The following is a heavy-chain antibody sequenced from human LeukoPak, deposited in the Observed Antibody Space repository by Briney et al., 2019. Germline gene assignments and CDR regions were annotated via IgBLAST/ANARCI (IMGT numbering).Heavy chain of an antibody. Sequence: AGTLSLTCGVSGGSISNTNWWSWVRQPPGQGLEWIGEISLTGLTHYNPSLESRVTVSLDKSKNQLSLNPTSVTAADTAVYYCSRENGAFSPFGYWGQGTLVTVLS. D-gene: IGHD2-8*01. V-gene: IGHV4-4*02. J-gene: IGHJ4*02. CDR2: ISLTGLT. CDR3: SRENGAFSPFGY. CDR1: GGSISNTNW.